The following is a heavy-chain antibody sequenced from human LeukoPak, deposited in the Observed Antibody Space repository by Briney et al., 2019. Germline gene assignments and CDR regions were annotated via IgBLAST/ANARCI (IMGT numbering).Heavy chain of an antibody. CDR1: GGSISSSSYY. CDR2: IYYSGST. J-gene: IGHJ4*02. V-gene: IGHV4-39*01. CDR3: ARLRFPPANFFDY. D-gene: IGHD6-25*01. Sequence: SETLSLTCTVSGGSISSSSYYWGWIRQPPGKGLEWIGSIYYSGSTCYNPSLKSRVTISIDTSKNQFSLKLSSVTAADTAVYYCARLRFPPANFFDYWGQGTLVTVSS.